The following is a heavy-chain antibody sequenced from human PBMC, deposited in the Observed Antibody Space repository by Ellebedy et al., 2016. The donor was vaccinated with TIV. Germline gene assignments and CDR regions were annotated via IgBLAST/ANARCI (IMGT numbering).Heavy chain of an antibody. Sequence: SVKVSCXASGCTFSSYAISWVRQAPGQGLEWMGGIIPIFGTANYAQKLQGRVTITADESTSTAYMALSSLRSEHTAVYYCARDSHPFMITPDTYYSMDVWGQGTTVTVSS. CDR1: GCTFSSYA. V-gene: IGHV1-69*13. J-gene: IGHJ6*02. D-gene: IGHD3-16*01. CDR2: IIPIFGTA. CDR3: ARDSHPFMITPDTYYSMDV.